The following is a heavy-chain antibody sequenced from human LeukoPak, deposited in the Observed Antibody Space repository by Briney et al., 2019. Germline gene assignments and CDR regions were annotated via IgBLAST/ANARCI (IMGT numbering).Heavy chain of an antibody. CDR2: IIPILGIA. V-gene: IGHV1-69*04. J-gene: IGHJ3*02. CDR3: AREASNYGDYVYDAFDI. D-gene: IGHD4-17*01. CDR1: GYTFTSYD. Sequence: ASVKVSCKASGYTFTSYDISWVRQAPGQGLEWMGRIIPILGIANYAQKFQGRVTITADKSTSTAYMELSSLRSEDTAVYYCAREASNYGDYVYDAFDIWGQGTMVTVSS.